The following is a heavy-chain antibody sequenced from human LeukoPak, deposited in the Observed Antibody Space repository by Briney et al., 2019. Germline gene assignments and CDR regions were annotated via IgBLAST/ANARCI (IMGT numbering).Heavy chain of an antibody. CDR3: AKRPGNGGWYSEIYFDY. D-gene: IGHD6-19*01. V-gene: IGHV3-23*01. J-gene: IGHJ4*02. CDR2: ISGSGGST. Sequence: GGSLRLSCAASGFTFSSDAMSWVRQAPGKGLEWVSAISGSGGSTYYADSVKGRFTISRDNSKNTLYLQMNSLRAEDTAVYYCAKRPGNGGWYSEIYFDYWGQGTLVTVSS. CDR1: GFTFSSDA.